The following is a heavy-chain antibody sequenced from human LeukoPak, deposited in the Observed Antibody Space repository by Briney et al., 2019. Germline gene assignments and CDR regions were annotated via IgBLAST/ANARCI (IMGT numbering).Heavy chain of an antibody. CDR1: RFTFSSYS. CDR2: ISSSSSYI. Sequence: PGGSLRLSCAASRFTFSSYSMNWVRQAPGKGLEWVSSISSSSSYIYYADSVKGRFTISRDNAKNSLYLQMNSLRAEDTAVYYCAKVPYDSSGYYSPTSEYYFDYRGQGTLVTVSS. CDR3: AKVPYDSSGYYSPTSEYYFDY. V-gene: IGHV3-21*01. J-gene: IGHJ4*02. D-gene: IGHD3-22*01.